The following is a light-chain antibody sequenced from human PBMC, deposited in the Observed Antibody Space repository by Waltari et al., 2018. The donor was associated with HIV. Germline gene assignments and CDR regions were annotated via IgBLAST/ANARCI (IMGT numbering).Light chain of an antibody. V-gene: IGLV3-9*01. CDR2: RNS. Sequence: SYELTQPLSVSVALGQTARISCGGNNIGSKNVHWYQQKPGQAPVMVIYRNSNRPSGIPGRFSGANSGKTATLTISRAQAGDEADYYCQVWDSSTVVFGGGTKLTVL. J-gene: IGLJ2*01. CDR3: QVWDSSTVV. CDR1: NIGSKN.